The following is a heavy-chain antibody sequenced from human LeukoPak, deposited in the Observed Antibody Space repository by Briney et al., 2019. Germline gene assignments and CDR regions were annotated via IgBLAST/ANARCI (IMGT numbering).Heavy chain of an antibody. CDR2: ISSSGSTI. V-gene: IGHV3-48*03. D-gene: IGHD5-18*01. J-gene: IGHJ6*04. CDR1: GFTFSSYE. Sequence: GGSLRLSCAASGFTFSSYEMNWVRQAPGEGLEWVSYISSSGSTIYYADSVKGRFTISRDNAKNSLYLQMNSLRAEDTAAYYCARGHTAILYGMDVWGKGTTVTVSS. CDR3: ARGHTAILYGMDV.